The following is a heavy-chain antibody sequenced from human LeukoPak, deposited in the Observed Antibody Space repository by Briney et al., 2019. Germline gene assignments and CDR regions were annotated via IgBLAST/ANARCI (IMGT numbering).Heavy chain of an antibody. CDR1: GFPFSSFS. D-gene: IGHD4-11*01. J-gene: IGHJ4*02. CDR2: ISSTSSSI. CDR3: ARDLISGDYTFDY. Sequence: GGSLRLSCAASGFPFSSFSMNWVRQAPGKGLEWVSYISSTSSSIYYADSVKGRFTVSRDDAKDSLCLQMNSLRDEDTAVYYCARDLISGDYTFDYWGQGALVTVSS. V-gene: IGHV3-48*02.